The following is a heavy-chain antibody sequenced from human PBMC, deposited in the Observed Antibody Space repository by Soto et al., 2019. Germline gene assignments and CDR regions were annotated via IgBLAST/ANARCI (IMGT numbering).Heavy chain of an antibody. CDR3: ARDHLGAANEPYYYGMDV. J-gene: IGHJ6*02. CDR2: IYSGGST. D-gene: IGHD1-1*01. Sequence: PGGSLRLSCAASGFTVSSNYMSWVRQAPGKGLEWVSVIYSGGSTYYADSVKGRFTISRDNSKNTLYLQMNSLRAEDTAVYYCARDHLGAANEPYYYGMDVWGQGTTVTVSS. V-gene: IGHV3-53*01. CDR1: GFTVSSNY.